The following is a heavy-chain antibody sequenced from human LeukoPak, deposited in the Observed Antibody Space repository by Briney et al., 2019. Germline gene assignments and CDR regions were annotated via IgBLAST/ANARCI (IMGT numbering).Heavy chain of an antibody. CDR2: IRSKANSYAT. D-gene: IGHD3-22*01. CDR3: ARHVVAVGFDY. Sequence: GGSLRLSCAASGFTFSGSAMHWVRQASGKGLEWVGRIRSKANSYATAYAASVKGRFTISRDDSKNTAYLQMNSLRAEDTAVYYCARHVVAVGFDYWGHGTLVTVSS. J-gene: IGHJ4*01. V-gene: IGHV3-73*01. CDR1: GFTFSGSA.